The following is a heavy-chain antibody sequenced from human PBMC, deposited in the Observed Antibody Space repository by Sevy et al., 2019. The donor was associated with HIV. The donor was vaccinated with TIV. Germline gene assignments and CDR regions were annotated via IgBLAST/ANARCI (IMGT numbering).Heavy chain of an antibody. J-gene: IGHJ3*02. CDR1: GGSFSGYY. CDR2: INHSGST. Sequence: SETLSLTCAVYGGSFSGYYWSWIHQPPGKGLEWIGEINHSGSTNYNPSLKSRVTISVDTSKNQFSLKLSSVTAADTAVYYCARHCGGTSCSHAFDIWGQGTMVTVSS. D-gene: IGHD2-2*01. CDR3: ARHCGGTSCSHAFDI. V-gene: IGHV4-34*01.